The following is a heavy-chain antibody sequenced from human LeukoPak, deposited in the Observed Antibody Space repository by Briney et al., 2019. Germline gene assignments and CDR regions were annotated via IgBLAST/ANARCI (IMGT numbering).Heavy chain of an antibody. CDR2: IYYSGST. J-gene: IGHJ4*02. D-gene: IGHD3-3*01. V-gene: IGHV4-59*12. CDR1: GGSISSYY. Sequence: SETLSLTGTVSGGSISSYYWRWLRQPQGKGLEWVGYIYYSGSTNDNPSLKSRVTISVDTSKNQFSLKLSSVTAADTAVYYCARDRGGVVQPNYYFDYWGQGTLVTVSS. CDR3: ARDRGGVVQPNYYFDY.